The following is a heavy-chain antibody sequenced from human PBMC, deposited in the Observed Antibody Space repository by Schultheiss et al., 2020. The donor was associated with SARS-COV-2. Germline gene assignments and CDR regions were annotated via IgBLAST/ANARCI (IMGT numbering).Heavy chain of an antibody. D-gene: IGHD6-13*01. Sequence: GGSLRLSCAASGFTFSNFWMTWVRQAPGKWLEWVAHIKQDGSEQYYVDSVKGRFTISRDNAKNSLSLQMSSLRVEDTAVYYCSRFSASGSIFDAFDIWGQGTMVTVSS. CDR2: IKQDGSEQ. V-gene: IGHV3-7*03. CDR3: SRFSASGSIFDAFDI. J-gene: IGHJ3*02. CDR1: GFTFSNFW.